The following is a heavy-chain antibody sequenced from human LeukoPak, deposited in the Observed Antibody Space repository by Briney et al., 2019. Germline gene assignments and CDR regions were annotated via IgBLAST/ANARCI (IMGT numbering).Heavy chain of an antibody. CDR2: TSDCGNT. D-gene: IGHD1-14*01. J-gene: IGHJ4*02. V-gene: IGHV4-59*02. CDR3: ARWYDHGRYFDN. CDR1: AGSAGTFY. Sequence: PGTLSPTCIVTAGSAGTFYSNWVRQSPGKGLGWIGSTSDCGNTYSNPSLKSRVTMSVEVPKNQISLKVASATAAHTAVYYCARWYDHGRYFDNWGRGTSVIVSS.